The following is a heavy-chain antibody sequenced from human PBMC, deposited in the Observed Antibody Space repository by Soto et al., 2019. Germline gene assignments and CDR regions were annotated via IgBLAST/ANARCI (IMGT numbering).Heavy chain of an antibody. J-gene: IGHJ3*02. CDR3: ARCRSGGSCIAFDI. CDR2: ISSSSSYI. D-gene: IGHD2-15*01. CDR1: GFTFSSYI. Sequence: EVQLVESGGGLVKPGGSLRLSCAASGFTFSSYIMNWVSQAPGKGLEWVSSISSSSSYIYYADSVKGRFTISRDNAKNSLYLQMNSVRAEDTAVNYCARCRSGGSCIAFDIWGQGTMVTVSS. V-gene: IGHV3-21*01.